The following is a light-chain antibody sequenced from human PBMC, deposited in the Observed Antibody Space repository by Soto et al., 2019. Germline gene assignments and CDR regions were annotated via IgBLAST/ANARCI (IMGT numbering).Light chain of an antibody. CDR2: GDN. Sequence: QSVLTQPPSVSGAPGQRVAISCAGSSSNIGAEYDVHWYQQLPGTAPKRLIYGDNNRPSGVPDRFSGSKSGTSASLAITGLQPEDEADYYCQSYDSSLTTFVFRTGNKVTXL. CDR3: QSYDSSLTTFV. J-gene: IGLJ1*01. CDR1: SSNIGAEYD. V-gene: IGLV1-40*01.